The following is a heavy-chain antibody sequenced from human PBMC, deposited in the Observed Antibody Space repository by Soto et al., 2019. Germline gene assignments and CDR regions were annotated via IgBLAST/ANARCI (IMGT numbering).Heavy chain of an antibody. CDR1: GYTFTTYD. CDR3: ARRKERSGPHYFDY. J-gene: IGHJ4*02. V-gene: IGHV1-8*01. CDR2: MNPYSGNT. D-gene: IGHD6-25*01. Sequence: ASVKVSCKASGYTFTTYDISWVRQATGQGLEWMGWMNPYSGNTGYAQKFQGRVTVTRNTSISTVYMGLSGLRPDDTAVYYCARRKERSGPHYFDYRGQGSQVTVSS.